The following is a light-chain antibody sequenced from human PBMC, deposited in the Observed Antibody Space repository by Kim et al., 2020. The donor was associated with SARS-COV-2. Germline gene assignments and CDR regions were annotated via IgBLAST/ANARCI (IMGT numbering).Light chain of an antibody. V-gene: IGKV1-39*01. Sequence: DIQMTQSPSSLSATVGDRVTITCRGSQSISSYLNWYQQKPGKAPKLLIYAASSLQSGVPSRFSGSGSGTDFTLTISSLQPEDFATYYCRQSYSTPFTFGGGTKVDI. CDR3: RQSYSTPFT. CDR1: QSISSY. CDR2: AAS. J-gene: IGKJ4*01.